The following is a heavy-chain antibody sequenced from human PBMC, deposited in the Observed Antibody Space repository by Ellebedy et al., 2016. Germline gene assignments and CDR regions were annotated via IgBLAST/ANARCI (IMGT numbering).Heavy chain of an antibody. CDR3: ARASPILDDAFDI. Sequence: GSLRLSXTVSGGSISSYYWSWVRQPAGKGLKWIGRIYTSGTTDYNPSLKSRVTMSLDTSKNQFSLILSSVTAADTAVYYCARASPILDDAFDIWGQGTMVTVSS. J-gene: IGHJ3*02. CDR2: IYTSGTT. D-gene: IGHD2-2*02. V-gene: IGHV4-4*07. CDR1: GGSISSYY.